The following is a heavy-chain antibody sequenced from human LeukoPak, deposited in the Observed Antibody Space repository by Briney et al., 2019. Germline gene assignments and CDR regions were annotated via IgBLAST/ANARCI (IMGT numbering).Heavy chain of an antibody. D-gene: IGHD2-15*01. J-gene: IGHJ6*02. CDR3: ARVVVAATLGYYYYGMDV. CDR2: ISSSGSTI. CDR1: GFTFSDYY. Sequence: GGSLRLSCAASGFTFSDYYMSWIRQALGKGLEWVTYISSSGSTIYYADSVKGRFTISRDNAKNSLYLQINSLRAEDTAVYYCARVVVAATLGYYYYGMDVWGRGTTVTVSS. V-gene: IGHV3-11*01.